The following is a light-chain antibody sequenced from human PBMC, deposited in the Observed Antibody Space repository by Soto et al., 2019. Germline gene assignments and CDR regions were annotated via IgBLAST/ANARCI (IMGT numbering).Light chain of an antibody. Sequence: EIVLTQSPGTLSLSPGEIATLSCRASQSVSSSYLAWYQQKPGQAPRLLIYGASSRATGIPDRFSGSGSGTDFTLTISRLEPEDFAVYYCQQYGSSPFTFGPETKVDIK. CDR3: QQYGSSPFT. V-gene: IGKV3-20*01. J-gene: IGKJ3*01. CDR1: QSVSSSY. CDR2: GAS.